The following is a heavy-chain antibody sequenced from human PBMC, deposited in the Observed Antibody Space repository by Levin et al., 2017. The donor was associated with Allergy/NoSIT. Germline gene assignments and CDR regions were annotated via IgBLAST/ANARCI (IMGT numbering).Heavy chain of an antibody. Sequence: SQTLSLPCIVSGGSISSSSYYWGWIRQPPGKGLEWIGSIYYGGSTYYNPSLKSRVTIPVDTSKNQFFLKLSSVTAADTAGYYCARADYYVSSHFDSWGQGTLVSVCS. V-gene: IGHV4-39*07. CDR2: IYYGGST. CDR3: ARADYYVSSHFDS. D-gene: IGHD3-22*01. J-gene: IGHJ4*02. CDR1: GGSISSSSYY.